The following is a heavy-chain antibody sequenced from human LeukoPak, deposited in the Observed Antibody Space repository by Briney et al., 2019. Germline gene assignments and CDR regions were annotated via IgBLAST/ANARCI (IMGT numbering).Heavy chain of an antibody. J-gene: IGHJ4*02. CDR2: INPNSGGT. V-gene: IGHV1-2*02. Sequence: ASVKVSCKASGYTFTGYYMHWVRQAPGQGLEWMGWINPNSGGTSYAQKFQGRVTMTRDTSISTAYMELSRLRSDDTAVYYCARGDPDIVVVVAATPDYWGQGTLVTVSS. CDR1: GYTFTGYY. CDR3: ARGDPDIVVVVAATPDY. D-gene: IGHD2-15*01.